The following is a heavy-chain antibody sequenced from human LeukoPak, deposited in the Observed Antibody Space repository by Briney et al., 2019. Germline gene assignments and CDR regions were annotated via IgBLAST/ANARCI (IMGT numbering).Heavy chain of an antibody. CDR3: ARGPYAFDI. CDR1: GGSIGSYY. CDR2: IYCSGST. Sequence: PSETLSLTCTVSGGSIGSYYWSWIRQPPGRGLEWIGHIYCSGSTDYNPSLKSRVTISLDTSKNQFSLKLSSVTAADTAVYFCARGPYAFDIWGQGTMVTVSS. V-gene: IGHV4-59*08. J-gene: IGHJ3*02.